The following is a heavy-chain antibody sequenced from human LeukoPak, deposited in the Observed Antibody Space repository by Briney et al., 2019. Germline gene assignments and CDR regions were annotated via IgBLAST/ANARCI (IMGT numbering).Heavy chain of an antibody. CDR1: VYSFTSYW. J-gene: IGHJ5*02. Sequence: GESLKISCKGSVYSFTSYWIGWVRQMPGKGLEWMGIIYPGDSDTRYSPSFQGQVTISADKSISTAYLQWSSLKASDTAMYYCARQVITVFGVVIPSAFDPWGQGTLVTVSS. V-gene: IGHV5-51*01. CDR2: IYPGDSDT. D-gene: IGHD3-3*01. CDR3: ARQVITVFGVVIPSAFDP.